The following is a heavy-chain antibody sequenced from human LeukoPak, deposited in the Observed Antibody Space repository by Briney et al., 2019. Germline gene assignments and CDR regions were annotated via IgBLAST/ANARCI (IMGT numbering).Heavy chain of an antibody. V-gene: IGHV3-30-3*01. D-gene: IGHD3-3*01. CDR2: ISYDGSNK. CDR1: GFTFSSYA. J-gene: IGHJ4*02. CDR3: AKDYYDFWSGYYMDY. Sequence: PGGSLRLSCAASGFTFSSYAMHWVRQAPGKGLEWVAVISYDGSNKYYADSVKGRFTISRDNSKNTLYLQMNSLRAEDTAVYYCAKDYYDFWSGYYMDYWGQGTLVTVSS.